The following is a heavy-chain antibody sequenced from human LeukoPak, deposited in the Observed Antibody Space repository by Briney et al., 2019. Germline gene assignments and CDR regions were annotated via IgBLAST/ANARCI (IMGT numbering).Heavy chain of an antibody. CDR2: ISYDGSNK. V-gene: IGHV3-30-3*01. J-gene: IGHJ4*02. D-gene: IGHD5-24*01. CDR1: GFTFSSYA. Sequence: PGRSLRLSCAASGFTFSSYAMHWVRQAPGKGREWVAVISYDGSNKYYADSVKGRFTISRDNSKNTLYLQMNSLRAEDTAVYYCAREATAFDYWGQGTLVTVSS. CDR3: AREATAFDY.